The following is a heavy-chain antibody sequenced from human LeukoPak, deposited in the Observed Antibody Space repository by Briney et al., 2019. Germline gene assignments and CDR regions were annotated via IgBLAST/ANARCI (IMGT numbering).Heavy chain of an antibody. J-gene: IGHJ3*02. Sequence: GGSLRLSCAASGFTFSSYSMNWVRQAPGEGLEWVSSISSSGSFIYYADSVKGRFTISRDNARNSLFLEMNSLRAEDTAVYYCARDLRYCSSASCSENGAFDIWGQGTMVTVSS. CDR1: GFTFSSYS. CDR2: ISSSGSFI. CDR3: ARDLRYCSSASCSENGAFDI. V-gene: IGHV3-21*01. D-gene: IGHD2-2*01.